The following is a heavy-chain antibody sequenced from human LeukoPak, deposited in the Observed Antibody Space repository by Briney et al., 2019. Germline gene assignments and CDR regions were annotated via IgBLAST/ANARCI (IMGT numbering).Heavy chain of an antibody. Sequence: PGGSLRLSCAASGFTFSTYSMNWVRQAPGKGLEWVSYIPFSSSTIYYADSVKGRLTISRDNAKNSLYLQMNSLRAEDTAVYYCARGYSSSWYFVFDYWGQGTLVTVSS. CDR1: GFTFSTYS. V-gene: IGHV3-48*01. D-gene: IGHD6-13*01. J-gene: IGHJ4*02. CDR2: IPFSSSTI. CDR3: ARGYSSSWYFVFDY.